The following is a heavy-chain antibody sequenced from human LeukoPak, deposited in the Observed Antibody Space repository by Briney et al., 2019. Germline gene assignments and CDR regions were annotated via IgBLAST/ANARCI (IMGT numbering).Heavy chain of an antibody. J-gene: IGHJ4*02. V-gene: IGHV3-9*01. CDR2: ISWNSGSI. CDR1: GFTFDDYA. Sequence: GGSLRLSCAASGFTFDDYAMHWVRQAPGKGLEWVSGISWNSGSIGYADSVKGRFTISRDNAKNSLYLQMNSLRAEDTALYYCAKDMRGGVIITRGIDYWGQGTLVTVSS. CDR3: AKDMRGGVIITRGIDY. D-gene: IGHD3-10*01.